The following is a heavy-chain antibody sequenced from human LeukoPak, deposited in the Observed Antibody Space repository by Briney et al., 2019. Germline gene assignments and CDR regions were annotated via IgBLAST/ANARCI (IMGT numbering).Heavy chain of an antibody. D-gene: IGHD6-13*01. CDR2: ISSSSSYT. CDR3: AREVYSSSWSYYFDY. J-gene: IGHJ4*02. V-gene: IGHV3-11*06. CDR1: GFTFSDYY. Sequence: GGSLRLSRAASGFTFSDYYMSWIRQAPGKGLEWVSYISSSSSYTNYADSVKGRFTISRDNAKNSLYLQMNSLRAEDTAVYYCAREVYSSSWSYYFDYWGQGTLVTVSS.